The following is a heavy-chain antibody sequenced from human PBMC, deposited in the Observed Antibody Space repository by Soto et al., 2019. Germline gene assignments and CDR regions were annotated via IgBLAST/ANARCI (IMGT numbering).Heavy chain of an antibody. CDR3: CSAYDYIWGSPFDY. V-gene: IGHV3-23*01. CDR1: GFTFSSYA. Sequence: GGSLRLSCAASGFTFSSYAMSWVRQAPGKGLEWVSAISGSGGSTYYADSVKGRFTISRDNSKNTLYLQMNSLRAEDTAVYYCCSAYDYIWGSPFDYWGQGTLVTVSS. J-gene: IGHJ4*02. CDR2: ISGSGGST. D-gene: IGHD3-16*01.